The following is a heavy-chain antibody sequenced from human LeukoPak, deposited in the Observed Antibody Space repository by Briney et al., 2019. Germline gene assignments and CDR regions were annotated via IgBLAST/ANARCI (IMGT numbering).Heavy chain of an antibody. Sequence: QPGGSLRLSCAASGFTFSDYIINWVRQAPGKGLEWISYISSSGGTIYYADSVKVRFTISRDNTDNSLFLQMSSLRAEDTAVYYCARERRQWQPFDIWGQGTMVTVSS. J-gene: IGHJ3*02. V-gene: IGHV3-48*04. D-gene: IGHD6-19*01. CDR1: GFTFSDYI. CDR3: ARERRQWQPFDI. CDR2: ISSSGGTI.